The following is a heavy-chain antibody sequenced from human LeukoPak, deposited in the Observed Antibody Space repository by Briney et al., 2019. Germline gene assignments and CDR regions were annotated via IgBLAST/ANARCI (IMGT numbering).Heavy chain of an antibody. V-gene: IGHV4-59*01. J-gene: IGHJ3*02. CDR3: ARDQPDYYGSGSSNAFDI. D-gene: IGHD3-10*01. CDR2: IYYSGST. CDR1: GGSIGSYY. Sequence: SETLSLTCTVSGGSIGSYYWSWVRQPPGKGLEWIGYIYYSGSTNYNPSLKSRVTISVDTSKNQFSLKLSSVTAADTAVYYCARDQPDYYGSGSSNAFDIWGQGTMVTVSS.